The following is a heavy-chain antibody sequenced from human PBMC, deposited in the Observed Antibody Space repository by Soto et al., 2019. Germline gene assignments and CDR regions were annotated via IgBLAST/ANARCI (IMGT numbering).Heavy chain of an antibody. CDR2: IYYSGST. Sequence: SETLSLTCTVSGGSISSSSYYWGWIRQPPGKGLEWIGSIYYSGSTYYNPSLKSRVTISVDTSKNQFSLKLSSVTAADTAVYYCARQTVYWRYYYYGMDVWGQGTTVT. J-gene: IGHJ6*02. CDR3: ARQTVYWRYYYYGMDV. CDR1: GGSISSSSYY. D-gene: IGHD1-26*01. V-gene: IGHV4-39*01.